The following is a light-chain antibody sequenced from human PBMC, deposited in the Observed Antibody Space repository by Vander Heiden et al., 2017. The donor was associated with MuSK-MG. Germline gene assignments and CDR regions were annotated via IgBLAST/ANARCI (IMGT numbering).Light chain of an antibody. V-gene: IGKV3-20*01. Sequence: EIVLTQSPGTLSLSPGERATLSCRASQSVSNNFLAWYQQRPGQSPRLFIYGASSRATGIPDRISGSGSGTDFTLTISRLEPEDFAVYYCQQYGNSPVTFGQGTRLEIK. CDR1: QSVSNNF. CDR2: GAS. CDR3: QQYGNSPVT. J-gene: IGKJ5*01.